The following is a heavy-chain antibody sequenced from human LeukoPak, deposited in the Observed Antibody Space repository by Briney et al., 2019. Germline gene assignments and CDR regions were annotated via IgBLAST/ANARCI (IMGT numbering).Heavy chain of an antibody. Sequence: GGSLRLSCAASGFTFSSYWMHWVRQVPGKGLVWVARINPGGSSITYADSVKGRFTISRDNSKNTLYLQMNSLRAEDTAVYYCAKDPIEGTAVAGYFQHWGQGTLVTASS. J-gene: IGHJ1*01. CDR2: INPGGSSI. CDR1: GFTFSSYW. D-gene: IGHD6-19*01. V-gene: IGHV3-74*01. CDR3: AKDPIEGTAVAGYFQH.